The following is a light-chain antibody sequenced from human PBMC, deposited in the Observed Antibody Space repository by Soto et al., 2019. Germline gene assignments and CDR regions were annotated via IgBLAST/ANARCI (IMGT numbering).Light chain of an antibody. V-gene: IGKV3-20*01. Sequence: EIVLTQSPGTLSLSPGERATLSCRASQSVSSSYLAWYQQKPGQDPRLLIYGASSRATGIPDRFSGSGSGTDFTLTISRLEPEDFAVYDCPQYGSSRKLGQGTKVEIK. J-gene: IGKJ1*01. CDR1: QSVSSSY. CDR2: GAS. CDR3: PQYGSSRK.